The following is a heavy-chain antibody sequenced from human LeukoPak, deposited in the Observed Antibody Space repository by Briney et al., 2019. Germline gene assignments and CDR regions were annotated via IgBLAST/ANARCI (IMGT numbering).Heavy chain of an antibody. D-gene: IGHD6-13*01. V-gene: IGHV4-59*01. CDR2: IYYSGST. CDR1: GGSISSYY. Sequence: SETLSLTCTVSGGSISSYYWSWIRQPPGKGLEWIGYIYYSGSTNYNPSLKSRVSISVDTSKNQFSLKLSSVTAADTAVYYCAREEAAAGFFDYWGQGTLVTVSS. J-gene: IGHJ4*02. CDR3: AREEAAAGFFDY.